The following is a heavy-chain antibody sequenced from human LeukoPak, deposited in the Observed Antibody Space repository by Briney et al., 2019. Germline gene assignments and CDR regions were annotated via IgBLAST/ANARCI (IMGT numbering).Heavy chain of an antibody. V-gene: IGHV1-2*02. CDR1: GYTFTGHY. CDR3: ARYALYASGGAGGFDI. CDR2: INPNSGGA. Sequence: ASVKVSCKASGYTFTGHYMHWVRQAPGQGPEWMGCINPNSGGASFAPKFQGRVTMTRDTSMSTAYMELSRLRSDDTAVYHCARYALYASGGAGGFDIWGQRTMVTVSS. D-gene: IGHD3-10*01. J-gene: IGHJ3*02.